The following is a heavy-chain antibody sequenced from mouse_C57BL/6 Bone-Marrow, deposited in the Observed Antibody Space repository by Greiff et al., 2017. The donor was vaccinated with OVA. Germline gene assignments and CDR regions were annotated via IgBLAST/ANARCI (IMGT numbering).Heavy chain of an antibody. V-gene: IGHV1-22*01. CDR2: INPNNGGT. Sequence: EVQLQQSGPELVKPGASVKMSCKASGYTFTDYNMHWVKQSHGKSLEWIGYINPNNGGTSYNQKFKGKDTLTVNKSSSTAYRGLRSLTSEDSAVYYCARNYYGSSYGWYFDVWGTGTTVTVSS. J-gene: IGHJ1*03. D-gene: IGHD1-1*01. CDR1: GYTFTDYN. CDR3: ARNYYGSSYGWYFDV.